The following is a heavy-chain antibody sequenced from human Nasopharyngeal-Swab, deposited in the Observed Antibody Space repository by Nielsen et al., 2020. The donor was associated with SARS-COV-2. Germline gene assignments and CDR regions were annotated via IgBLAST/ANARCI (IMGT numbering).Heavy chain of an antibody. J-gene: IGHJ6*02. CDR3: ARDSYELYGMDV. CDR2: INPSGGST. Sequence: VSVKVSCKASGYTFTSYYMHWVRQAPGQGLEWMGIINPSGGSTSYAQKFQGRVTMTRDTSTSTVYMELSSLRSEDTAVYYCARDSYELYGMDVWGQGTTVTVSS. CDR1: GYTFTSYY. D-gene: IGHD1-7*01. V-gene: IGHV1-46*01.